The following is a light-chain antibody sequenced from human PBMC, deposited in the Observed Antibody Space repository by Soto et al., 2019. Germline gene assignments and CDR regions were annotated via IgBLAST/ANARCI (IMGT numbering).Light chain of an antibody. V-gene: IGLV2-14*03. CDR3: SSYTSSNSDV. CDR1: SSDVGGYNY. J-gene: IGLJ1*01. Sequence: QSVLTLPASVSGSPGQSITISCTGTSSDVGGYNYVSWYQRHPGEAPKLIIYDVSNRPSGVSDRFSGSKSGNTASLTISGLQAEDEADYYCSSYTSSNSDVFGTGTKVTVL. CDR2: DVS.